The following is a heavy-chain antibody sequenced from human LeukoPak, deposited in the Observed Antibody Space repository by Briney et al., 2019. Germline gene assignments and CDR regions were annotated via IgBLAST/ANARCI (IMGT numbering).Heavy chain of an antibody. CDR2: IYYSGST. Sequence: PSETLSLTCTVSGGSISSSSYYWGWIRQPPGKGLEWVGSIYYSGSTYYNPSLKSRFTISVDTSENQFSLKLNSVTAADTAVYYCARGPRWLQDYFNFWGQGTLVTVSS. J-gene: IGHJ4*02. V-gene: IGHV4-39*07. CDR3: ARGPRWLQDYFNF. CDR1: GGSISSSSYY. D-gene: IGHD5-24*01.